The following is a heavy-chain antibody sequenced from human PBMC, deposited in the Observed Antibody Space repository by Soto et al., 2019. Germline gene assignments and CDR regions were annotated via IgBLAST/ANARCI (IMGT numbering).Heavy chain of an antibody. Sequence: GTSVAACWTASVERFETSGIRWVRQANGQGLELMGWISAYDGKTTYAEKFQGRVTLTTDTSTSTAYMELRSLRSDDTAIYYCARDPHDFWTSYWFDPWGQGPPVTVSS. CDR3: ARDPHDFWTSYWFDP. D-gene: IGHD3-3*01. CDR1: VERFETSG. V-gene: IGHV1-18*01. CDR2: ISAYDGKT. J-gene: IGHJ5*02.